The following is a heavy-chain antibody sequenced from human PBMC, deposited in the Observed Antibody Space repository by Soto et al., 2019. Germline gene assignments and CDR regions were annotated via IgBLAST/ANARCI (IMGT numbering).Heavy chain of an antibody. CDR1: GVTFSRYT. Sequence: ASVKVSCKASGVTFSRYTITWVRQAPGQGLEWMGGITPMFGTPNYAQKFQGRVTITADESTSTAYMELSSLRSEDTAMYYCARDGTLYDSSAYYYLYWGQGTLVTVSS. D-gene: IGHD3-22*01. CDR3: ARDGTLYDSSAYYYLY. J-gene: IGHJ4*02. CDR2: ITPMFGTP. V-gene: IGHV1-69*13.